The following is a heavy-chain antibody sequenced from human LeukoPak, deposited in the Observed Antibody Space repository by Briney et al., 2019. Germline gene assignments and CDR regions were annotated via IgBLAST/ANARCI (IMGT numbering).Heavy chain of an antibody. CDR1: GYSFTHYL. J-gene: IGHJ6*02. V-gene: IGHV5-51*01. CDR3: ARKGNNGMDV. CDR2: IYPGDSDT. Sequence: GGALTDSFKGSGYSFTHYLIVWGGQVPGERLEWMGIIYPGDSDTRYSPSFQGQVTISADKSISTAYLQWSSLKASDTAMYYCARKGNNGMDVWGQGTTVTVS. D-gene: IGHD2/OR15-2a*01.